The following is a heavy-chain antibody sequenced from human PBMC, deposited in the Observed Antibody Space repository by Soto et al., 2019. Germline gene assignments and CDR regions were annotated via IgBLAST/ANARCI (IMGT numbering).Heavy chain of an antibody. J-gene: IGHJ5*02. V-gene: IGHV2-26*01. CDR2: IFSNDEK. CDR1: GFSLSNARMG. Sequence: QVTLKESGPVLVKPTETLTLTCTVSGFSLSNARMGVSWIRQPPGKALEWLAHIFSNDEKSYSTSLESRLTISKDTSKSQVVLTMTHMAPVDTSTYYCARIFYDRTAYYGWFDPWCQGTLVTVSS. D-gene: IGHD3-22*01. CDR3: ARIFYDRTAYYGWFDP.